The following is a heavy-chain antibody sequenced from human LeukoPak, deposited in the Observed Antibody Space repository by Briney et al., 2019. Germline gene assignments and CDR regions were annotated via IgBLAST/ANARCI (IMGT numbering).Heavy chain of an antibody. CDR1: GFTFSSYS. V-gene: IGHV3-21*01. D-gene: IGHD2-15*01. J-gene: IGHJ4*02. Sequence: PGGSLRLSCAASGFTFSSYSMNWVRQAPGKGLEWVSSISSSSSYIYYADSVKGRFTISRDNAKNSLYLQMNSLRAEDTAVYYCAYCSGGSCYWYYFDYWGQGTLVTVSS. CDR2: ISSSSSYI. CDR3: AYCSGGSCYWYYFDY.